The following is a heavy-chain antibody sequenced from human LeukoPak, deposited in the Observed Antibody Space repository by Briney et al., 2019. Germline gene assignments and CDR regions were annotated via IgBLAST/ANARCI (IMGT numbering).Heavy chain of an antibody. CDR1: GFTFSSYG. J-gene: IGHJ4*02. Sequence: GGSLRLSCAASGFTFSSYGMHWVRQAPGKGLEWVAVIWYDGRNKYYADSVKGRFTISRDNSKNTLYLQMNSLRAEDTAVYYCARDRKDYYGSGSPPPPDFDYWGQGTLVTVSS. V-gene: IGHV3-33*01. CDR2: IWYDGRNK. CDR3: ARDRKDYYGSGSPPPPDFDY. D-gene: IGHD3-10*01.